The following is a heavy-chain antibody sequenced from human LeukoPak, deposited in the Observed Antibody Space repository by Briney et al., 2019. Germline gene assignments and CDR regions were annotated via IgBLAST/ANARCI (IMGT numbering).Heavy chain of an antibody. Sequence: PSETLSLTCTVSGGSISSYYWSWIRQPPGKGLEWIGYISYSGSTNYNPSLKSRITISVDTSKNRFSLKLSSVTAADTAVYYCARVPYSSGWYDYWGQGTLVTVSS. CDR1: GGSISSYY. J-gene: IGHJ4*02. D-gene: IGHD6-19*01. CDR2: ISYSGST. CDR3: ARVPYSSGWYDY. V-gene: IGHV4-59*01.